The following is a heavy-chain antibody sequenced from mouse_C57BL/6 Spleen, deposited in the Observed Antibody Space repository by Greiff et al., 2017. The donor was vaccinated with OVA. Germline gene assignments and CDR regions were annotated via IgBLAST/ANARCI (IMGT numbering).Heavy chain of an antibody. CDR3: SREEVRDEREFAD. CDR1: GYTFTSYW. Sequence: VKLQQPGAELVKPGASVKMSCKASGYTFTSYWITWVKQRPGQGLEWIGDIYPGSGSTNYNEKFKSKATLTVDKSSSTAYMQLSSLTSADSAGYSGSREEVRDEREFADWGQGTLVTVSA. CDR2: IYPGSGST. D-gene: IGHD2-14*01. J-gene: IGHJ3*01. V-gene: IGHV1-55*01.